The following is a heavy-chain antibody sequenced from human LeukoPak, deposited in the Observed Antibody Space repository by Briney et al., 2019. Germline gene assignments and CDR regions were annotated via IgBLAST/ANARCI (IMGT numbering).Heavy chain of an antibody. D-gene: IGHD1-26*01. Sequence: SETLSLTCTVSGGSISNSFWSWIRQPPGKGLEWIAYIYYTGNTKYNPSLKSRVTISVDTPRNQFSLRLSTVTAADPAVYYCARDSGSSPTFDYWGQGTLVTVSS. CDR3: ARDSGSSPTFDY. J-gene: IGHJ4*02. CDR2: IYYTGNT. CDR1: GGSISNSF. V-gene: IGHV4-59*01.